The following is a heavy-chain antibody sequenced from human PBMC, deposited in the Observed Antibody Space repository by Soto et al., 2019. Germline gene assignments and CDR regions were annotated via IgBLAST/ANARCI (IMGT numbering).Heavy chain of an antibody. CDR2: ISSSSSNT. Sequence: QVQLVESGGGLVKPGGSLRLSCAASGFTFSDYYMSWIRQAPGKGLEWVSYISSSSSNTNYADSVKGRFTISKDNAQNSLYLQMNSLRAEDAAVYYCARDGDSVSYSLYYYGMDVWGQGTTVTVSS. D-gene: IGHD1-26*01. CDR3: ARDGDSVSYSLYYYGMDV. CDR1: GFTFSDYY. J-gene: IGHJ6*02. V-gene: IGHV3-11*06.